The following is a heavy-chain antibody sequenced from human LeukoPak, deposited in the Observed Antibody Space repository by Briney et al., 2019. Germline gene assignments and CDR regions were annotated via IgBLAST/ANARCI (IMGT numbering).Heavy chain of an antibody. CDR1: EFTVRSNY. Sequence: GGSLRLSCAASEFTVRSNYMSWVRQAPGKGLEWVSVIYSDGSTYYADSVKGRFTISRDNSKNTLYLQMNSLRAEDTAVYYCARRVVEATGRGGWFDPWGQGTLVTVSS. V-gene: IGHV3-66*02. J-gene: IGHJ5*02. CDR3: ARRVVEATGRGGWFDP. D-gene: IGHD1-1*01. CDR2: IYSDGST.